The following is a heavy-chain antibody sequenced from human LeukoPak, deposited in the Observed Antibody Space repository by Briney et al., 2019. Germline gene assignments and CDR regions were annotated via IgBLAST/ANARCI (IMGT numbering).Heavy chain of an antibody. CDR2: ISYDGSNK. D-gene: IGHD5-24*01. Sequence: GGSLRLSCAASGFTFSSYAMHWVRQAPGKGLEWVAVISYDGSNKYYADSVKGRFTISRDNSKNTLYLQMNSLRAEDTAVYYCAREGGWLQPEAFDIWGQGTMVTVSS. V-gene: IGHV3-30-3*01. CDR3: AREGGWLQPEAFDI. J-gene: IGHJ3*02. CDR1: GFTFSSYA.